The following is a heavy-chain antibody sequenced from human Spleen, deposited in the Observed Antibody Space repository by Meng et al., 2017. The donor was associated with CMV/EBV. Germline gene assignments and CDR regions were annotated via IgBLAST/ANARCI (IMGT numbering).Heavy chain of an antibody. CDR3: ARDADYDLGYFQH. Sequence: SETLSLTCTVSGGSISNYYWSWIRQPPGKGLDWIGYIYYSGSTNHNPSLKSRVTISVDTSKNQFSLELSSVTAADTAVYYCARDADYDLGYFQHWGQGSLVTVSS. CDR1: GGSISNYY. D-gene: IGHD3-3*01. J-gene: IGHJ1*01. CDR2: IYYSGST. V-gene: IGHV4-59*01.